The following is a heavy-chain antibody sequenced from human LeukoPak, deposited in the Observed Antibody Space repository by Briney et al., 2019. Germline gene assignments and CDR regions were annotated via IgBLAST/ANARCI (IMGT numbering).Heavy chain of an antibody. Sequence: GGSLRLSCAASGFTLSSNSMNWVRRAPGKGLEWVSYISSSTTTIHYADSVKGRFTISRDNAKNTLYLQMNSLRAEDTVVYYCARDSGYRSSFDYWGQGTLVTVSS. D-gene: IGHD6-13*01. V-gene: IGHV3-48*04. CDR2: ISSSTTTI. CDR1: GFTLSSNS. J-gene: IGHJ4*02. CDR3: ARDSGYRSSFDY.